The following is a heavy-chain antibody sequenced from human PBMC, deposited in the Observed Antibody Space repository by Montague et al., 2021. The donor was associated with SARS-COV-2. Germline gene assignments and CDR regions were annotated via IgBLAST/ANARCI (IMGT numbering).Heavy chain of an antibody. V-gene: IGHV4-39*02. CDR2: ISISGXT. CDR3: ARDIAVAGLFDY. CDR1: GGSISSSTYY. J-gene: IGHJ4*02. D-gene: IGHD6-19*01. Sequence: SETLSLTCTVSGGSISSSTYYWGWIRQPPGKGLEWIGRISISGXTXYXXXXKSRVTISVDTSKNQFSLKLSPVTAADTAAYYCARDIAVAGLFDYWGQGTLVTVSS.